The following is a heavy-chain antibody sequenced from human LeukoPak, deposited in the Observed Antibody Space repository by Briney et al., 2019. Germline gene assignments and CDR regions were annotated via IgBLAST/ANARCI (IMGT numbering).Heavy chain of an antibody. V-gene: IGHV3-30*03. Sequence: PGGSLRLSCAASGFTFSSYGVHWVRQAPGKGLEWVAVISYDGSNKYYADSVKGRFTISRDNSKNTLYLQMNSLRAEDTAVYYCARVMAYSNYGPFDYWGQGTLVTVSS. CDR1: GFTFSSYG. CDR3: ARVMAYSNYGPFDY. J-gene: IGHJ4*02. D-gene: IGHD4-11*01. CDR2: ISYDGSNK.